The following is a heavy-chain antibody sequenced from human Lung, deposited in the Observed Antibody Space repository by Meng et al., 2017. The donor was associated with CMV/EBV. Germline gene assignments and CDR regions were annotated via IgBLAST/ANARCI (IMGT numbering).Heavy chain of an antibody. J-gene: IGHJ6*02. Sequence: ASVKVSCKVSGYTLSELSMHWVRQAPGKGLEWMGGFDPEDGEAIYAQKFQGRVTMTEDTSTDTAYVELSSLRSDDTAVYYCAKVPRFYSYYGLDVWVQGTXVTVSS. CDR1: GYTLSELS. CDR2: FDPEDGEA. V-gene: IGHV1-24*01. D-gene: IGHD3-10*01. CDR3: AKVPRFYSYYGLDV.